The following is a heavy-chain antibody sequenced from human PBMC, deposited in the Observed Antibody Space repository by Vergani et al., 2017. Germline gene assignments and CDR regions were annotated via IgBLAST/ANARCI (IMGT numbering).Heavy chain of an antibody. Sequence: EVQLVESGGGLVQPGRSLRLSRAASGFTFDDYAMHWVRQAPGKGLEWVSGISWNSGSIGYADSVKGRFTISRDNAKNSLYLQMNSLRAEDTALYYCAKAGYCSSTSCYTEWYFDLWGRGTLVTVSS. V-gene: IGHV3-9*01. CDR3: AKAGYCSSTSCYTEWYFDL. CDR2: ISWNSGSI. CDR1: GFTFDDYA. D-gene: IGHD2-2*02. J-gene: IGHJ2*01.